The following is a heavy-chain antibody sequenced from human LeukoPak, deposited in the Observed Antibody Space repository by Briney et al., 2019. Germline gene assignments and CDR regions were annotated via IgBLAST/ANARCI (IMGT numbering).Heavy chain of an antibody. Sequence: SETLSLTCTVSGGSISGSYWSWIGQPPGKGLEWIAYMYNSGSTNYNPPLKSRVTISIDTSKNQFSLKLSSLTAADTAIYYCARGIESYGDYGYWGQGILVTVSS. CDR3: ARGIESYGDYGY. V-gene: IGHV4-59*01. J-gene: IGHJ4*02. D-gene: IGHD4-17*01. CDR2: MYNSGST. CDR1: GGSISGSY.